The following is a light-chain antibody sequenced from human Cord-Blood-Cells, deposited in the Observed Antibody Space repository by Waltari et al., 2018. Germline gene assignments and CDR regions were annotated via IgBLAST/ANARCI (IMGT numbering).Light chain of an antibody. CDR2: KDS. CDR1: VLAKKY. J-gene: IGLJ3*02. V-gene: IGLV3-27*01. CDR3: YSASDNNLV. Sequence: SYELTQPSSVSVSPGQTARITCSGDVLAKKYDRWFQQKPGQAPVLVIYKDSERPSGIPERFSGSSSVTTVTLTISGAQVEDEADYYCYSASDNNLVFGGGTKLTVL.